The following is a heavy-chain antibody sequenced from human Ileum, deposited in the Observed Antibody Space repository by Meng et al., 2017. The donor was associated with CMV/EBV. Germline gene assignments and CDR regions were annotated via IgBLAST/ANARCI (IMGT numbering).Heavy chain of an antibody. J-gene: IGHJ6*02. V-gene: IGHV3-21*01. CDR1: GFTFSSYS. CDR3: ARDIGQSYGMDV. Sequence: GESLKISCAASGFTFSSYSMNWVRQAPGKGLEWVSSISSSSSYIYYADSVKGRFTISRDNAKNSLYLQMNSLRAEDTAAYYCARDIGQSYGMDVWGQGTTVTVSS. CDR2: ISSSSSYI. D-gene: IGHD3-10*01.